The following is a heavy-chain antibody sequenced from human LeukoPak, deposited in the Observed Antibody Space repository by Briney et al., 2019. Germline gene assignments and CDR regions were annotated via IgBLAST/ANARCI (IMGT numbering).Heavy chain of an antibody. CDR3: LRGDRRDY. J-gene: IGHJ4*02. CDR2: INSDGSST. CDR1: GFTFDDYA. Sequence: GGSLRLSCAASGFTFDDYAMHWVRQTPGKGLVWVSRINSDGSSTSYEDSMKGRFTISRDNSKNTLYLQMNSLRVEDTAVYYCLRGDRRDYWGQGTLVTVST. V-gene: IGHV3-74*01.